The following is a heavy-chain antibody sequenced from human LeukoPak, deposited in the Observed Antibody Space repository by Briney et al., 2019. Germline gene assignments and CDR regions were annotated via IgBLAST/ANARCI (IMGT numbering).Heavy chain of an antibody. CDR1: GGSISGSSYY. D-gene: IGHD6-6*01. CDR3: ARFDYSSSSYYFDY. J-gene: IGHJ4*02. CDR2: IYYTGRT. V-gene: IGHV4-39*07. Sequence: SETLSLTCTVSGGSISGSSYYWGWIRQPPGKGLEWIGSIYYTGRTYYNPSLKSRVTISVDTSKNQFSLNLGSVTAADTAIYYCARFDYSSSSYYFDYWGQGTLVTVSS.